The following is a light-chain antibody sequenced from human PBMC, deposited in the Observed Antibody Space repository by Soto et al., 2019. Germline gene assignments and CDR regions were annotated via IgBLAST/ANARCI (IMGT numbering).Light chain of an antibody. CDR2: XXX. V-gene: IGLV2-23*02. CDR1: SSDIGSYNL. Sequence: QSALTQPASVSGSPGQSITISCTGTSSDIGSYNLVSWYQQHPGKAPKLMIXXXXXXXXXXXXXXXXSKSGNTASLTISGLQAXXEXXYYCCLYASSSTFIFGGGTKLTVL. J-gene: IGLJ2*01. CDR3: CLYASSSTFI.